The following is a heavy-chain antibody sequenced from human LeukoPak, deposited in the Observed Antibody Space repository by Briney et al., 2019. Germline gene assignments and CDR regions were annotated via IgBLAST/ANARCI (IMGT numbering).Heavy chain of an antibody. CDR3: ARDLRGGYTWNYAGY. CDR2: IIPIFGTA. CDR1: GGTFSSYA. Sequence: SVKVSCKASGGTFSSYAISWVRQAPGQGLEWMGGIIPIFGTANYAQKFQGRVTITADESTSTAYMELSSLRSDDTAVYYCARDLRGGYTWNYAGYWGQGPLVTVS. V-gene: IGHV1-69*01. J-gene: IGHJ4*02. D-gene: IGHD1-20*01.